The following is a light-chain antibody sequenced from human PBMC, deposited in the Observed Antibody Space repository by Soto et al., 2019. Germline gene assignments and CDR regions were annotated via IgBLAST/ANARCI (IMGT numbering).Light chain of an antibody. Sequence: VLPQSPDTLSLSPGDRATLSCRASQSVRSTFLAWYQQKPGQAPSLLIYGASNRAAGIPERFSGSASGTEFTITISRLEPDDSAVYYCQQYHDSPMNTFGQGTKLQIK. CDR3: QQYHDSPMNT. J-gene: IGKJ2*01. CDR2: GAS. CDR1: QSVRSTF. V-gene: IGKV3-20*01.